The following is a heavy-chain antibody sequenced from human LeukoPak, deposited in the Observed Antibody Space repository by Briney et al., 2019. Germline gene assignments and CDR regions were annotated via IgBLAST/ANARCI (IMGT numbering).Heavy chain of an antibody. CDR2: INHSGST. CDR3: ARIVYRTTVDY. D-gene: IGHD4-17*01. V-gene: IGHV4-34*01. CDR1: SGSFSGYY. J-gene: IGHJ4*02. Sequence: PSETLSLTCAVYSGSFSGYYWSWIRQPPGKGQEWIGEINHSGSTNYNPSLKSRVTISVDTSKNQFSLKLSSVTAADTAVYYCARIVYRTTVDYWGQGTLVTVSS.